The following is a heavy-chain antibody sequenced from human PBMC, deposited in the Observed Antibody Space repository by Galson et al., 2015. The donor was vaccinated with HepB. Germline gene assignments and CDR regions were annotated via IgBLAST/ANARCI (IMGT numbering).Heavy chain of an antibody. CDR3: ARNHHYASEKYSAHSLDY. CDR1: GFSFRRYA. J-gene: IGHJ4*02. V-gene: IGHV3-30-3*01. Sequence: SLRLSCAVSGFSFRRYAMHWVRQAPGKGLQWVAVISFDGRDEYYADSVTGRFTISRDNSKNTLLLEMNSLTTEDTAVYYCARNHHYASEKYSAHSLDYWGQGALVTVSA. D-gene: IGHD3-10*01. CDR2: ISFDGRDE.